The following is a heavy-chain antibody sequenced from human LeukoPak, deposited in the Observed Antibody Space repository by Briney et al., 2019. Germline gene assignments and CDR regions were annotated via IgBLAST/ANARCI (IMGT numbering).Heavy chain of an antibody. CDR1: GFTFTTYA. V-gene: IGHV3-23*01. CDR2: ISSSGVNT. J-gene: IGHJ4*02. Sequence: GGSLRLSCAASGFTFTTYAMSWVRQAPGKGLEWVSTISSSGVNTYYADSVKGRFTISRDTSSNTLYLQMNSLTVEDTAVYYCAKVDTMIVGGVDYWGQGTLVTVSS. D-gene: IGHD3-22*01. CDR3: AKVDTMIVGGVDY.